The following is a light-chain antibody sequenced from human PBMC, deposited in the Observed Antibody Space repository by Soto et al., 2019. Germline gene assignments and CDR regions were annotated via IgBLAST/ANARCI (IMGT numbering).Light chain of an antibody. Sequence: DIQMTQSPSSVSASVGDRVTITCRASQDINSWLTWYQQKPGKAPKVLIYIASRLQIGVPSRFSGRGSGTDFSLTISNPKPEAFDTYFCQQPKSFPLTFGGGTKVDIK. CDR2: IAS. V-gene: IGKV1-12*01. CDR3: QQPKSFPLT. CDR1: QDINSW. J-gene: IGKJ4*01.